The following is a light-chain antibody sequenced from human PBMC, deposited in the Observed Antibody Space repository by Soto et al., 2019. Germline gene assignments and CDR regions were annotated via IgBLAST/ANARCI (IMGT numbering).Light chain of an antibody. CDR3: QQYSSWPPWK. Sequence: EIVMTQSPATLSVSPVEIATLSCRASHIVISNLALYQPTPGQAPRLLIYGASARATGIPASFSGIVSGTEFSLTISSLESEDAAVYYCQQYSSWPPWKCGQGTKGDIK. CDR1: HIVISN. V-gene: IGKV3-15*01. CDR2: GAS. J-gene: IGKJ1*01.